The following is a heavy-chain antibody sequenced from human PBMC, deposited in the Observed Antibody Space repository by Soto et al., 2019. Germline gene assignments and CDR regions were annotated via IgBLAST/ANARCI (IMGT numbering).Heavy chain of an antibody. D-gene: IGHD6-13*01. CDR1: GFTFSSYS. J-gene: IGHJ4*02. CDR2: ITSSGTTV. Sequence: GGSLRLSCAAYGFTFSSYSLNWVRKAPGKGLEWVSYITSSGTTVYYADSVRGRFTISRDNAKNSLYLQMNSLRDDDTAVYYCARGSSNWAYYFDFWGQGT. CDR3: ARGSSNWAYYFDF. V-gene: IGHV3-48*02.